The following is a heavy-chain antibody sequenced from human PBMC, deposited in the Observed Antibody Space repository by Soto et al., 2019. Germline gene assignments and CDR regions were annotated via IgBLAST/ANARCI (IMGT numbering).Heavy chain of an antibody. Sequence: EVQLVESGGGLVQPGRSLRLSCAASGFTFDDYAMHWVRQTPGKGLEWVSGITWNSGTIGYADSVKGRFTISRDNGKXXXXXXXXXXXXXXXXXXXXXXXXXXXXXXGMDVWGQGTTVTVSS. V-gene: IGHV3-9*01. CDR1: GFTFDDYA. CDR2: ITWNSGTI. CDR3: XXXXXXXXXXGMDV. J-gene: IGHJ6*02.